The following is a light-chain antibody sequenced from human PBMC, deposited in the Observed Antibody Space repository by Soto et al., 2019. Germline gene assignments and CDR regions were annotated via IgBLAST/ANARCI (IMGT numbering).Light chain of an antibody. CDR1: SSDVGGYNY. Sequence: QSALTQPASVSGSPGQSITISCTGTSSDVGGYNYVSWYQQHPGKAPKLMIYEVSNRPSGVSNRFSGSKSGNTASLTISGLQAEDEDDYYCSSYTSSSTLYVFGTGT. J-gene: IGLJ1*01. CDR2: EVS. CDR3: SSYTSSSTLYV. V-gene: IGLV2-14*01.